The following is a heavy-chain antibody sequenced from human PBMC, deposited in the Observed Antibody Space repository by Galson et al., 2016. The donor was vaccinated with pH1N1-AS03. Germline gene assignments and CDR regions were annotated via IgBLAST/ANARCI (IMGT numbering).Heavy chain of an antibody. V-gene: IGHV3-30*18. D-gene: IGHD2-8*02. Sequence: SLRLSCAASGFTFSGYDMHWVRQAPGKGLEWVALSSGDGINKYYGDSVKGRFTISRDNSKNTLYLQMNSLRPDDTALYYCGNGWSIGSGDLGQGTLVTVYS. J-gene: IGHJ1*01. CDR3: GNGWSIGSGD. CDR2: SSGDGINK. CDR1: GFTFSGYD.